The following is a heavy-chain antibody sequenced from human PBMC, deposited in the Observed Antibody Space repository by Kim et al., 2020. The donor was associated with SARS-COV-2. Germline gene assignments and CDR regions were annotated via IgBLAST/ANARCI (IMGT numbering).Heavy chain of an antibody. D-gene: IGHD2-15*01. V-gene: IGHV3-7*03. CDR2: IKEDGSEK. CDR1: GVSFNNYW. Sequence: GGSLRLSCAASGVSFNNYWMGWVRQAPGKGLEWVAHIKEDGSEKYHVDSVEGRFTISRDNAKNSLYLQMNSLRAEDTAMYYCERDRGYCSGGSCYSIFDYWGQGTQVTVSS. CDR3: ERDRGYCSGGSCYSIFDY. J-gene: IGHJ4*02.